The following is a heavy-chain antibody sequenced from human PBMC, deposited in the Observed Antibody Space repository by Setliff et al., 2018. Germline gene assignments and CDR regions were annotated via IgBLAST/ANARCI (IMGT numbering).Heavy chain of an antibody. J-gene: IGHJ4*02. V-gene: IGHV1-69*13. Sequence: SVKVSCKASGGTFINYAISWMRQAPGQGLEWMGGIIPIFGTANYAQKFQGRVTITADESTSTAYMELSSLRSEDTAVYYCARVSRTIVAARGFDYWGQGTLVTVSS. CDR1: GGTFINYA. D-gene: IGHD1-26*01. CDR3: ARVSRTIVAARGFDY. CDR2: IIPIFGTA.